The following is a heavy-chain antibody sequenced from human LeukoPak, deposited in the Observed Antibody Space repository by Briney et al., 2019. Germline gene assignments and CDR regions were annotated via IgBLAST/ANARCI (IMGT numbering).Heavy chain of an antibody. D-gene: IGHD6-6*01. V-gene: IGHV1-69*04. CDR2: IIPILGIA. Sequence: SVKVSCKASGGTFSSYAISWVRQAPGQGLEWMGRIIPILGIANYAQKFQGRVTITADKSTSTAYMELSSLRSEDTAVYYCARRSPGWDTYSSSPLNYYYYGMDVWGQGTTVTVSS. CDR1: GGTFSSYA. CDR3: ARRSPGWDTYSSSPLNYYYYGMDV. J-gene: IGHJ6*02.